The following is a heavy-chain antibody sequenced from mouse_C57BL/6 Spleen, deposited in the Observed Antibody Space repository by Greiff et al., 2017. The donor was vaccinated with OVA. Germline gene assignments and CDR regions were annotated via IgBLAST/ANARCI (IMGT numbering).Heavy chain of an antibody. J-gene: IGHJ2*01. D-gene: IGHD1-1*01. CDR2: IDPSDSET. CDR1: GYTFTSYW. CDR3: TMSPYCYGSSFDY. V-gene: IGHV1-52*01. Sequence: QVQLKQPGAELVRPGSSVKLSCKASGYTFTSYWMHWVKQRPIQGLEWIGNIDPSDSETHYNQKFKDKATLTVDKSSSTAYMQLSSLTSEDSAVYYCTMSPYCYGSSFDYWGQGTTLTVSS.